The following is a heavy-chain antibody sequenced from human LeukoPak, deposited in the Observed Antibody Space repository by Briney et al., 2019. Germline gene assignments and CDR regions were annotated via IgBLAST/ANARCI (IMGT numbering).Heavy chain of an antibody. V-gene: IGHV3-9*01. Sequence: PGGSLRLSCAASGFTFDDYAMHWVRQTPGKGLEWVSGITWNSDNIDYADSVKGRFTISRDNAKNSLYLQMNSLRAEDTALYYCAKSSAQYSGGQFHFDSWGQGTLVTVSS. J-gene: IGHJ4*02. CDR3: AKSSAQYSGGQFHFDS. CDR2: ITWNSDNI. CDR1: GFTFDDYA. D-gene: IGHD6-19*01.